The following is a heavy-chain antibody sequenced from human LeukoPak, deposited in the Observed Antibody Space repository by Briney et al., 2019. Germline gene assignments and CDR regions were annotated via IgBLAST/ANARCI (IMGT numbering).Heavy chain of an antibody. D-gene: IGHD7-27*01. CDR1: GGSISSYY. CDR3: ARELILGLYNWFDP. Sequence: SETLSLTCTVSGGSISSYYWSWIRQPPGKGLEWIGYIYYSGSTNYNPSLKSRVTISVDKSKNQFSLKLSSVTAADTAVYYCARELILGLYNWFDPWGQGTLVTVSS. J-gene: IGHJ5*02. V-gene: IGHV4-59*12. CDR2: IYYSGST.